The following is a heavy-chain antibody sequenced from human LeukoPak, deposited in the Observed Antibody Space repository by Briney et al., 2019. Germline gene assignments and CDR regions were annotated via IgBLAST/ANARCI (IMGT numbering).Heavy chain of an antibody. J-gene: IGHJ1*01. CDR3: ARGYPRIAAAGNEYFQH. CDR1: GYTFTGYY. CDR2: INPNSGGT. D-gene: IGHD6-13*01. V-gene: IGHV1-2*02. Sequence: GASVKVSCKASGYTFTGYYMHWVRQAPGQGLEWMGWINPNSGGTNYAQKFQGRVTMTRDTSISTAYMELSRLRSDDTAVYYCARGYPRIAAAGNEYFQHWGQGTLVTVSS.